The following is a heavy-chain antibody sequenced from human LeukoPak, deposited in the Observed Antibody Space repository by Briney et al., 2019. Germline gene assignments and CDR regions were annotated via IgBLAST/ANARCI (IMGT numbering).Heavy chain of an antibody. CDR3: ARQYCSATSCYFDY. CDR2: INHSGSS. Sequence: PSETLSLTCAVYGESFSGYHWSWIRQPPGKGLEWIGEINHSGSSNHNTSLKSRVTISVHTSQNQFSLKVNSVTDAVTAAYYCARQYCSATSCYFDYWGQGTLVTVPS. D-gene: IGHD2-2*01. V-gene: IGHV4-34*01. J-gene: IGHJ4*02. CDR1: GESFSGYH.